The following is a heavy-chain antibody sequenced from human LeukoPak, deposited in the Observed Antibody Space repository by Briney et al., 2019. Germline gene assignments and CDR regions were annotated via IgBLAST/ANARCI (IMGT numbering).Heavy chain of an antibody. J-gene: IGHJ6*02. CDR2: IVVGSGNT. Sequence: SVKVSCKASGFTFTSSAMQWVRQARGQRLEWIGWIVVGSGNTNYAQKFQERVTITRDMSTSTAYMELSSLRSEDTAVYYCARSLPGYDSSGYYSIYYYYGMDVWGQGTTVTVSS. CDR1: GFTFTSSA. CDR3: ARSLPGYDSSGYYSIYYYYGMDV. D-gene: IGHD3-22*01. V-gene: IGHV1-58*02.